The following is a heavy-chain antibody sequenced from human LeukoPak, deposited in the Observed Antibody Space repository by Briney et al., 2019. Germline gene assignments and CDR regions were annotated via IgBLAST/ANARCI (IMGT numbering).Heavy chain of an antibody. CDR3: ARWGFASGTYYFDY. CDR2: MNPNSGNT. J-gene: IGHJ4*02. Sequence: ASVRVSCKASGYTFTSYDIKWVRQATGQGLEWMGWMNPNSGNTGYAQKFQGRVTMTRNTSISTAYMELSSLRSEDTAVYYCARWGFASGTYYFDYWGQGTLVTVSS. D-gene: IGHD3-10*01. V-gene: IGHV1-8*01. CDR1: GYTFTSYD.